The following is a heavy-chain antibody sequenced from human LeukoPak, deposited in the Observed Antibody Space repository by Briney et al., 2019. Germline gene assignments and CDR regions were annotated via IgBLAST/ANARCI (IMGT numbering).Heavy chain of an antibody. J-gene: IGHJ4*02. Sequence: GGSLRLSCAASGFTFTSYWMQWVRQAPGKGLEWVANIKQDGSEKYYVDSVKGRFTVSRDNAKNSLYLQMNSLRVEDTSVYYCARLRGLYSGTYRYQTAFEYWGQGSLLTVSS. V-gene: IGHV3-7*01. CDR1: GFTFTSYW. CDR2: IKQDGSEK. CDR3: ARLRGLYSGTYRYQTAFEY. D-gene: IGHD1-26*01.